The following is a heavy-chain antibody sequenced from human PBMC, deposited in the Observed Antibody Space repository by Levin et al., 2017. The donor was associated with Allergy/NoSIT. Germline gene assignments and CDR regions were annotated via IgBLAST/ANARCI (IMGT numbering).Heavy chain of an antibody. J-gene: IGHJ2*01. CDR2: ISSDGAAT. CDR3: VRRTDNSGNYLYFDL. Sequence: PGGSLRLSCSASGFTFSGYAMHWVRQASGKALEYVSSISSDGAATYYADSVKGRSTISRDNSKDTLFLQVNSLRPEDMAVYYCVRRTDNSGNYLYFDLWGRGTVVIVSS. V-gene: IGHV3-64D*06. D-gene: IGHD6-19*01. CDR1: GFTFSGYA.